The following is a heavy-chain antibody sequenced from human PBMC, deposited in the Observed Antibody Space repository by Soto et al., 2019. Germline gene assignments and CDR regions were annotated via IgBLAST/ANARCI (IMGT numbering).Heavy chain of an antibody. Sequence: TLSLTCAVSGGSISSGGYSWSWIRQPPGKGLEWIGYIYHSGSTYYNPSLKSRVTISVDRSKNQFYLKLSSVTAADTAVYYCARTIRNTGNWFDPWGQGTLVTVSS. CDR2: IYHSGST. D-gene: IGHD3-10*01. V-gene: IGHV4-30-2*01. CDR1: GGSISSGGYS. J-gene: IGHJ5*02. CDR3: ARTIRNTGNWFDP.